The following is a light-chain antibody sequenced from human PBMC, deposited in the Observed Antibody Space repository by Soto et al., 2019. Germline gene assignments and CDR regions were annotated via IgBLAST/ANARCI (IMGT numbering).Light chain of an antibody. V-gene: IGKV3-11*01. CDR1: QSISSY. CDR3: QQRSNWPLT. J-gene: IGKJ4*01. CDR2: DAS. Sequence: EIVLTQSPATLSLSPGERATLSCRANQSISSYLAWYQQRPGQAPRLLIYDASNRDTGIPARFSGSGSGTDFTLTISSLEPEDFAVYSCQQRSNWPLTFGGGTKVEIK.